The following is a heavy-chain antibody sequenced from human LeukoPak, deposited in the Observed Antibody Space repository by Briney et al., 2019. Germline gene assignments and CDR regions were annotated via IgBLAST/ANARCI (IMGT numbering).Heavy chain of an antibody. CDR2: VSTDGYTT. D-gene: IGHD2-8*02. Sequence: GGSLRLSCAASGFTVSSNYMNWVRQAPGKGLEWVSAVSTDGYTTYYADSVKGRFTISRDNSKNTVYLQMNSLRVEDTAVYYCAKDATRYWDFDYWGQGTLVIVSS. V-gene: IGHV3-23*01. J-gene: IGHJ4*02. CDR3: AKDATRYWDFDY. CDR1: GFTVSSNY.